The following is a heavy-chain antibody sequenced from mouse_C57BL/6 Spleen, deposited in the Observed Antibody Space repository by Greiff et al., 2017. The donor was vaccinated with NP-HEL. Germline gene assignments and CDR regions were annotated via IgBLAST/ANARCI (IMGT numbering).Heavy chain of an antibody. Sequence: EVMLVESGGGLVKPGGSLKLSCAASGFTFSDYGMHWVRQAPEKGLEWVAYISSGSSTIYYADTVKGRFTISRDNAKNTLFLQMTSLRSEDTAMYYCARYYEGVYYAMDYWGQGTSVTVSS. CDR1: GFTFSDYG. CDR2: ISSGSSTI. D-gene: IGHD2-4*01. J-gene: IGHJ4*01. V-gene: IGHV5-17*01. CDR3: ARYYEGVYYAMDY.